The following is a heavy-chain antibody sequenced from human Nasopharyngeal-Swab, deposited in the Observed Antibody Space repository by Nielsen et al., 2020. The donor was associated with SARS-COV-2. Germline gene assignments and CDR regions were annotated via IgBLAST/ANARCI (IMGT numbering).Heavy chain of an antibody. CDR1: GYTFIGYY. CDR3: TRDRVSGYFAS. D-gene: IGHD3-3*01. Sequence: ASVKVSCKTSGYTFIGYYIHWVRQAAGQGLEWRGRVNPNSGGTKYAQELQGRVTMTGDTSISTAYMELSRVRSDDPAMYYCTRDRVSGYFASWGQGTLVIVSS. J-gene: IGHJ4*02. V-gene: IGHV1-2*06. CDR2: VNPNSGGT.